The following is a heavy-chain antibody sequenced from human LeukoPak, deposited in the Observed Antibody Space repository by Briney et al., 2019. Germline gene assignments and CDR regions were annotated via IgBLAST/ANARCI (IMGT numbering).Heavy chain of an antibody. Sequence: GRSLRLSCAASGFTFSSYGMHWVRQAPGKGLEWVAVISYDGSNKYYADSVKGRFTISRDNSKNTLYLQMNSLRAEDTAVYYCAKWTIPLEVVVIRDAFDIWGQGTMVTVSS. J-gene: IGHJ3*02. V-gene: IGHV3-30*18. CDR1: GFTFSSYG. CDR3: AKWTIPLEVVVIRDAFDI. D-gene: IGHD3-22*01. CDR2: ISYDGSNK.